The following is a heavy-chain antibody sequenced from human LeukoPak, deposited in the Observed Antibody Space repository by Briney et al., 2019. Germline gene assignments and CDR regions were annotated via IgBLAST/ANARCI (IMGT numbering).Heavy chain of an antibody. J-gene: IGHJ4*02. CDR2: IYSGGST. CDR1: GFTVSSNY. V-gene: IGHV3-53*01. Sequence: PGGSLRLSCAASGFTVSSNYMSWVRQAPGKGLEWVSVIYSGGSTYYADSVKGRFTISRDNSKNTLYLQMNSLRAEDTAVYYCASEGRSSGWYRGYYFDYWGQGTLVTVSS. CDR3: ASEGRSSGWYRGYYFDY. D-gene: IGHD6-19*01.